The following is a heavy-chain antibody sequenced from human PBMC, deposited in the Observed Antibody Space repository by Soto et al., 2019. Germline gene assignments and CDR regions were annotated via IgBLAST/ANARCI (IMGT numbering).Heavy chain of an antibody. CDR3: ATQRDYGDYGAFDY. V-gene: IGHV1-2*04. CDR2: INPNSGGT. D-gene: IGHD4-17*01. J-gene: IGHJ4*02. CDR1: GYTFTGYY. Sequence: SVKVSLRASGYTFTGYYMHWVRQAPGQGLEWMGWINPNSGGTKYAQKFQGWVTMTRDTSISTAYMELSRLRSDDTAVYYCATQRDYGDYGAFDYWGQGTLVTVSS.